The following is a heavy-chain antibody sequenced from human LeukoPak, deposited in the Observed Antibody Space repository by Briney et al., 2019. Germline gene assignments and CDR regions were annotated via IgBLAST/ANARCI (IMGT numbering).Heavy chain of an antibody. J-gene: IGHJ4*02. Sequence: GASVKISCKASGDTFSNFCFHWVRQSPRHGLEGMGIVDPSLGTPTYAQRFQGRVTMTRDTSTRTVYMELRSLEHEDTAVYYCATSRLRFLQRDDWGQGTVVTVSS. V-gene: IGHV1-46*01. D-gene: IGHD3-16*01. CDR2: VDPSLGTP. CDR3: ATSRLRFLQRDD. CDR1: GDTFSNFC.